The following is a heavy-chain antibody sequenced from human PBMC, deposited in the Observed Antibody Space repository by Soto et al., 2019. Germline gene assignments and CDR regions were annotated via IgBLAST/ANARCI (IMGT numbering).Heavy chain of an antibody. J-gene: IGHJ3*02. CDR2: IYYSGST. CDR3: SRHLYYDYIWGSYRLNAFDI. Sequence: SETLSLTCTVSCGSISSYYWSWIRRPPGEGLEWIGYIYYSGSTNYNPSLKSRVTISVDTSKNQFSLKLSSVTAADTAVYYCSRHLYYDYIWGSYRLNAFDIWGQGTMVTVSS. CDR1: CGSISSYY. V-gene: IGHV4-59*08. D-gene: IGHD3-16*02.